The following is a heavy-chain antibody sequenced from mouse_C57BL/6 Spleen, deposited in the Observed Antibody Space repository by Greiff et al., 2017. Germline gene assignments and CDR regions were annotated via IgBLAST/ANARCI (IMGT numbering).Heavy chain of an antibody. CDR2: ISSGGSYT. V-gene: IGHV5-6*01. CDR3: ARQGDYDYDAWYFDV. Sequence: DVHLVESGGDLVKPGGSLKLSCAASGFTFSSYGMSWVRQTPDKRLEWVATISSGGSYTYYPDSVKGRFTISRDNAKNTLYLQMSSLKSEDTAMYYCARQGDYDYDAWYFDVWGTGTTVTVSS. D-gene: IGHD2-4*01. J-gene: IGHJ1*03. CDR1: GFTFSSYG.